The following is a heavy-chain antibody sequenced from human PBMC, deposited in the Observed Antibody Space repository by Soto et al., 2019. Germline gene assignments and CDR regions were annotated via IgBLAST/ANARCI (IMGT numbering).Heavy chain of an antibody. Sequence: EASVKVSCKASGYTFTGYYMHWVRQAPGQGLEWMGRINPSGGGTNYAQKFQGRVTMTRDTSTSTAYMELSSLRSEDTAVYYCAARRAYCGGDCFYDYWGQGTLVTVSS. V-gene: IGHV1-2*02. D-gene: IGHD2-21*01. CDR3: AARRAYCGGDCFYDY. J-gene: IGHJ4*02. CDR1: GYTFTGYY. CDR2: INPSGGGT.